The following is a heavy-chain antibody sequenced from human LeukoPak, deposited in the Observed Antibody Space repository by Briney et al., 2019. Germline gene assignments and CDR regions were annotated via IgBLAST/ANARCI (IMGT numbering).Heavy chain of an antibody. D-gene: IGHD4-17*01. CDR1: GFTVSSNY. Sequence: GGSLRLSCAASGFTVSSNYMSWVRQAPGKVLEWVSVIYSGGSTYYADSVKGRFTISRDNSKNTLYLQMNSLRAEDTAVYYCARGEPTVTYYFDYWGQGTLVTVSS. V-gene: IGHV3-53*01. CDR3: ARGEPTVTYYFDY. J-gene: IGHJ4*02. CDR2: IYSGGST.